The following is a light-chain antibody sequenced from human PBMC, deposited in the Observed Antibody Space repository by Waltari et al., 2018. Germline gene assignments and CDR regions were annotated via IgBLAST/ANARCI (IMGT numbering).Light chain of an antibody. CDR2: KGS. CDR3: SLYMGSGIWV. Sequence: QTAVTQVPSLSVSPGETVGLSFALSSGSISSNSYHTWYQQTPGQAPRTLVYKGSSRSYGVSDRFSGSVLGNKAALTITGAQADDESDYYCSLYMGSGIWVFGGGTKLTVL. V-gene: IGLV8-61*01. CDR1: SGSISSNSY. J-gene: IGLJ3*02.